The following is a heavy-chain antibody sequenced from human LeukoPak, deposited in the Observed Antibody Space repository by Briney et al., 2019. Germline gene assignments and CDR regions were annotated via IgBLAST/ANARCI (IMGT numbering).Heavy chain of an antibody. Sequence: HGESLKISCKASGYSFTNYWVAWVRQMPGKGLEWMGIINPGDSDTRYSPSFQGQVTISADKSISTAYLQWSSLKASDTAMYYRARQWNLDYWGQGTLVTVSS. CDR2: INPGDSDT. D-gene: IGHD1-1*01. J-gene: IGHJ4*02. CDR3: ARQWNLDY. V-gene: IGHV5-51*01. CDR1: GYSFTNYW.